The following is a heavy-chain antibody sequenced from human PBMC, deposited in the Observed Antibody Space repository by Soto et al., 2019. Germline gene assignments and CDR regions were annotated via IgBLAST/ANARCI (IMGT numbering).Heavy chain of an antibody. Sequence: EVQLVESGGGLVQPGGSLRLSCAASGFTFSSYWMSWVRQAPGKGLEWVANIKQDGSEKYYVDSVKGRFTISRDNAKNSLYLQMNSLRAEDTAVYYCARIPMVRARRYFDYWGQGTLVTVSS. D-gene: IGHD3-10*01. CDR1: GFTFSSYW. CDR3: ARIPMVRARRYFDY. CDR2: IKQDGSEK. J-gene: IGHJ4*02. V-gene: IGHV3-7*03.